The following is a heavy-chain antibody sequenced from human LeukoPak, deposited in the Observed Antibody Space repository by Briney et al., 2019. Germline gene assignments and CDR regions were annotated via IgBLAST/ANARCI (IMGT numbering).Heavy chain of an antibody. CDR1: GGSFSGYY. CDR2: INHSGST. CDR3: ASQGKDCSGGSCYSGVRYLDY. J-gene: IGHJ4*02. D-gene: IGHD2-15*01. V-gene: IGHV4-34*01. Sequence: SETLSLTCAVYGGSFSGYYWSWIRQPPGKGLEWIGEINHSGSTNYNPSLKSRVTISVDTSKNQFSLKLSSVTAADTAVYYCASQGKDCSGGSCYSGVRYLDYWGQGTLVTVSS.